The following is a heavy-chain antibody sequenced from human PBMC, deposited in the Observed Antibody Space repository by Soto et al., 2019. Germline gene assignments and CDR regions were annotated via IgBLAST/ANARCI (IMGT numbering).Heavy chain of an antibody. CDR3: ARVPSSQYYFDY. CDR2: IFYSGST. Sequence: QVRLQESGPGLVKPSQTLSLTCTVSGGSISSGGYYWSWMRQHPGKGLEWIGYIFYSGSTYYNPSLKSRVSISVDTSKNQLSLKLSSVTAADTAVYYCARVPSSQYYFDYWGQGTLVTVSS. CDR1: GGSISSGGYY. J-gene: IGHJ4*02. V-gene: IGHV4-31*03.